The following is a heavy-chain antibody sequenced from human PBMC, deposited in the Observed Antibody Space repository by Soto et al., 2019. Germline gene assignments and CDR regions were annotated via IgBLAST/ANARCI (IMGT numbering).Heavy chain of an antibody. V-gene: IGHV3-23*01. D-gene: IGHD3-3*01. CDR3: AKMGYDFWSGYYTGGYFDY. CDR1: VFTLNMYA. CDR2: ISGSGGST. Sequence: XRSGAASVFTLNMYAVSWVRQAPGKWLEWVSAISGSGGSTYYADSVKGLFTISRDNSKNTLYLQMNSLRAEDTAVYYCAKMGYDFWSGYYTGGYFDYWGQGILVTVSS. J-gene: IGHJ4*02.